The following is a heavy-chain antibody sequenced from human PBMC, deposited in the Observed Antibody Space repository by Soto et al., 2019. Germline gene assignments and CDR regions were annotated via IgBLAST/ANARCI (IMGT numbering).Heavy chain of an antibody. CDR2: ISSSGSTI. Sequence: GGSLRLSCAASGFTFSDYYMSWIRQAPGKGLEWVSYISSSGSTIYYADSVKGRFTISRDNAKNSLYLQMNSLRAEDTAVYYSAKGTLVDCSTISCFFHFDYWRLGALVTVSS. V-gene: IGHV3-11*01. D-gene: IGHD2-2*01. CDR3: AKGTLVDCSTISCFFHFDY. J-gene: IGHJ4*02. CDR1: GFTFSDYY.